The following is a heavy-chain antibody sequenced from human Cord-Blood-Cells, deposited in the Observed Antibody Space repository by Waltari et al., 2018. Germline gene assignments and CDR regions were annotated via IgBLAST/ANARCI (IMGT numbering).Heavy chain of an antibody. CDR3: ARSGYFGDAFDI. Sequence: VQLVESGGGLVKPGGSLRLSCAASGSTFRSHSMTWVRQAPGKGLEWVSSISSSSSYIYYADSVKGRFTISRDNAKNSLYLQMNSLRAEDTAVYYCARSGYFGDAFDIWGQGTMVTVSS. V-gene: IGHV3-21*01. CDR1: GSTFRSHS. J-gene: IGHJ3*02. CDR2: ISSSSSYI. D-gene: IGHD3-10*01.